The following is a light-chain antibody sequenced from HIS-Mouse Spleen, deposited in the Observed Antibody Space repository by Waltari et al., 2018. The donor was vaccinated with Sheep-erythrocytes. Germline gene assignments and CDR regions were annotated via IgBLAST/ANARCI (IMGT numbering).Light chain of an antibody. J-gene: IGLJ2*01. CDR3: QAWGTGILVV. Sequence: QLVLTQSPPASSSLAASVKLTFTLSSGHSSYAIAWLHQQQEKGPRYLMKLNSDGSNSKGDGIPARFSGSRAGDVRYLTSSGLQSEDEAYYYCQAWGTGILVVFGGGTKLTVL. CDR1: SGHSSYA. V-gene: IGLV4-69*01. CDR2: LNSDGSN.